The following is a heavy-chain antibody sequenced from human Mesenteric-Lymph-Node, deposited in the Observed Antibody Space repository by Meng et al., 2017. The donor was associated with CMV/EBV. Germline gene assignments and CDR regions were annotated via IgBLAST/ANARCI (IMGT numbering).Heavy chain of an antibody. CDR2: IYYSGST. V-gene: IGHV4-34*01. D-gene: IGHD5-24*01. Sequence: GSLRLSCAVYGGSFSGYYWRWIRQPPGKGLEWIGSIYYSGSTYYNPSLKSRVTISVDTSKNQFSLKLSSVTAADTAVYYCARLGGRWLQDHYWGQGTLVTVSS. CDR1: GGSFSGYY. CDR3: ARLGGRWLQDHY. J-gene: IGHJ4*02.